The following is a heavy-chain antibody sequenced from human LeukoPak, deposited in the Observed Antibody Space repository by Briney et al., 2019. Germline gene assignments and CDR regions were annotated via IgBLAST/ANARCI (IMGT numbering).Heavy chain of an antibody. D-gene: IGHD1-1*01. CDR1: GGSFSDYY. CDR2: INHSGST. Sequence: SETLSLTCAVYGGSFSDYYWSWIRQPPGKGLEWIGEINHSGSTNYNPSLKSRVTISIDTSKNQFSLKLSSVTAADTAVYYCARVPFSTSGTRYYYYGMDVWGQGTTVTVSS. V-gene: IGHV4-34*01. J-gene: IGHJ6*02. CDR3: ARVPFSTSGTRYYYYGMDV.